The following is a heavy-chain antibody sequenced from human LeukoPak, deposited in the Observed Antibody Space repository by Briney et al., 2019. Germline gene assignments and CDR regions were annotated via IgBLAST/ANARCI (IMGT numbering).Heavy chain of an antibody. Sequence: GRSLRLSCSASGFTIGNYAMNWVRRAPGKGLEWVSLILDDGSSEYDADSVKGRFSISRDTSKNTLDLQMDSLRPEDTAVYYCARSNVAGSVSYLYGMDVWGQGTTVIVSS. CDR3: ARSNVAGSVSYLYGMDV. J-gene: IGHJ6*02. V-gene: IGHV3-30*04. CDR2: ILDDGSSE. D-gene: IGHD6-19*01. CDR1: GFTIGNYA.